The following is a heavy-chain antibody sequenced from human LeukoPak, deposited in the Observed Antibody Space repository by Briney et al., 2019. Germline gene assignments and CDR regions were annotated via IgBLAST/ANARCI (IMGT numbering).Heavy chain of an antibody. CDR2: INHSGST. Sequence: PSETLSLTCTVSGGSISSSAYYWSWIRQPPGKGLEWIGEINHSGSTNYNPSLKSRVTISVDTSKNQFSLKLSSVTAADTAVYYCARSGRRGVGATGRRYFDLWGRGTLVTVSS. D-gene: IGHD1-26*01. CDR3: ARSGRRGVGATGRRYFDL. V-gene: IGHV4-39*07. CDR1: GGSISSSAYY. J-gene: IGHJ2*01.